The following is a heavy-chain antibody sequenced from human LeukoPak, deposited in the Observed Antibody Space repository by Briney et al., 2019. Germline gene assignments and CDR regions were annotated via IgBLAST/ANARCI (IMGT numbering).Heavy chain of an antibody. CDR2: INPNSGDT. CDR1: GYTFTAYY. Sequence: ASVKVSCKASGYTFTAYYMHWVRQVPGQGLEWMGRINPNSGDTDYAQKFQGRVIMTRDTSISTAYMEVSRLRSDDTAVYYCARRGFSNWFDPWGQGTLVTVSS. V-gene: IGHV1-2*06. CDR3: ARRGFSNWFDP. D-gene: IGHD2/OR15-2a*01. J-gene: IGHJ5*02.